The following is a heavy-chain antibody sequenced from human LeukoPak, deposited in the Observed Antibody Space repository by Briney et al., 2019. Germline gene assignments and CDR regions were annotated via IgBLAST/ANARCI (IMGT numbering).Heavy chain of an antibody. Sequence: SETLSLTCTVSGGSISSYYWSWIRQPPGKRLEWIGYIYYSGSTNYNPSLKSRVTISVDASNNQFSLRLSSVAAADTAVYYCARGKYYYDSSGYYFIDYWGQGTLVTGSS. CDR3: ARGKYYYDSSGYYFIDY. CDR1: GGSISSYY. J-gene: IGHJ4*02. V-gene: IGHV4-59*01. D-gene: IGHD3-22*01. CDR2: IYYSGST.